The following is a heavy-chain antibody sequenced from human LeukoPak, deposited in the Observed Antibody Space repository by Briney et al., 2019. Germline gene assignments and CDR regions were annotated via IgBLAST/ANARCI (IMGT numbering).Heavy chain of an antibody. Sequence: GESLKISCQCSGYSFTNYWIGWVRQMSGKGLEWMGIIYPGDSDTRYSPSFQGQVTISADKSINTLYLQWSSLKASDTAMYYCAASTYGSGSYVGFDSWGQGTVLTVPS. V-gene: IGHV5-51*01. CDR1: GYSFTNYW. CDR2: IYPGDSDT. CDR3: AASTYGSGSYVGFDS. D-gene: IGHD3-10*01. J-gene: IGHJ4*02.